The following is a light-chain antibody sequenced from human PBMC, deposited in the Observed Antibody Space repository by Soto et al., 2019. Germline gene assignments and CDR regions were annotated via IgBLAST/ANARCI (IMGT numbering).Light chain of an antibody. Sequence: QSALTQPASVSGSPGQSITISCTGTSSDVGGYKYVSWYQQHPGKAPKLMIYEVSNRPSEVANRFSGSKSGNTASLTISGLQAEDEADYYCCSYTGSLTLLFGGGTKLTVL. CDR2: EVS. J-gene: IGLJ2*01. CDR1: SSDVGGYKY. V-gene: IGLV2-14*01. CDR3: CSYTGSLTLL.